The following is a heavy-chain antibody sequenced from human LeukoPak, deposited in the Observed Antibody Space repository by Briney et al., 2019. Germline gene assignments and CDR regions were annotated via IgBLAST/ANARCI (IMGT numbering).Heavy chain of an antibody. CDR1: GYSINSGYF. CDR3: ASKPTVIKSVYMDV. J-gene: IGHJ6*03. D-gene: IGHD4-17*01. V-gene: IGHV4-38-2*01. CDR2: IYSTGST. Sequence: PSETLSLTCGVSGYSINSGYFWGWMRPPPGEGLEWIGSIYSTGSTYYNPSLNSRVTISTDPSKNQFSLKLTSVTAADTAIYYCASKPTVIKSVYMDVWGKGTTVTVSS.